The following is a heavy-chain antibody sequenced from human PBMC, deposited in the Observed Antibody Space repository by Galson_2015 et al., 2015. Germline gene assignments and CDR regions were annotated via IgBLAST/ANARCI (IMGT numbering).Heavy chain of an antibody. CDR3: AREVELAFGGVISTHFDY. CDR1: GYTFTSYG. Sequence: SVKVSCKASGYTFTSYGISWVRQAPGQGLEWMGWISAYNGNTNYAQKLQGRVTMTTDTSTSTAYMELRSLRSDDTAVYYCAREVELAFGGVISTHFDYWGQGTLVTVSS. V-gene: IGHV1-18*01. CDR2: ISAYNGNT. J-gene: IGHJ4*02. D-gene: IGHD3-16*02.